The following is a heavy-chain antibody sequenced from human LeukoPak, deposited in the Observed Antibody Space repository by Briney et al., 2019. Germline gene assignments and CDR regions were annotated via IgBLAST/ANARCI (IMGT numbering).Heavy chain of an antibody. V-gene: IGHV1-2*02. CDR2: INPNSGGT. Sequence: ASVKVSCKASGYTFTGYYMHWVRQAPGQGLEWMGCINPNSGGTNYAQRFRGRVTMTRDTSINTAYMELSSLRSDDTAVYYCARSNYYGSQSEYWGQGTQVAVSS. CDR3: ARSNYYGSQSEY. D-gene: IGHD3-10*01. J-gene: IGHJ4*02. CDR1: GYTFTGYY.